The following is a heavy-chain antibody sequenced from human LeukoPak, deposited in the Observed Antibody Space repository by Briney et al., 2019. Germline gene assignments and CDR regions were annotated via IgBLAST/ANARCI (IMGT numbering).Heavy chain of an antibody. CDR1: GGTFSSYA. CDR2: IIPIFGTA. V-gene: IGHV1-69*13. CDR3: ARIRMGSYYYYGMDV. Sequence: GASVKVSCKASGGTFSSYAISWVRQAPGQRLEWMGGIIPIFGTANYAQKFQGRVTITADESTSTAYMELSSLRSEDTAVYYCARIRMGSYYYYGMDVWGQGTTVTVSS. J-gene: IGHJ6*02. D-gene: IGHD1-14*01.